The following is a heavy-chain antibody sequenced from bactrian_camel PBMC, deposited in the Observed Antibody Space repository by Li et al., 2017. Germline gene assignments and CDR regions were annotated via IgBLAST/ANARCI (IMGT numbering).Heavy chain of an antibody. J-gene: IGHJ4*01. V-gene: IGHV3S26*01. D-gene: IGHD3*01. CDR3: AADRLSTYQCFGDSSDAFKH. CDR2: ISRGGAGT. Sequence: HVQLVESGGGSVQAGGSLRLSCAASGYTYNRNCMGWFRQAPSKEREGVARISRGGAGTKYADSVQGRFSISRDNVKNTLLLQMDNLKPEDTAMYYCAADRLSTYQCFGDSSDAFKHWGQGTQVTVS. CDR1: GYTYNRNC.